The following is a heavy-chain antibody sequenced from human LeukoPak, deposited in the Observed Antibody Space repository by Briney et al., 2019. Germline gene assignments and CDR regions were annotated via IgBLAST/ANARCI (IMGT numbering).Heavy chain of an antibody. J-gene: IGHJ6*04. CDR1: GYTFTSYA. D-gene: IGHD6-13*01. CDR3: ASEAAAGTSSAYYYGMDV. CDR2: INAGNGNT. Sequence: ASVKVSCKASGYTFTSYAMHWVRQAPGQRLEWMGRINAGNGNTKYSQKFQGRVTITRDTSASTAYMELSSLRSEDTAVYYCASEAAAGTSSAYYYGMDVWGKGTTVTVSS. V-gene: IGHV1-3*01.